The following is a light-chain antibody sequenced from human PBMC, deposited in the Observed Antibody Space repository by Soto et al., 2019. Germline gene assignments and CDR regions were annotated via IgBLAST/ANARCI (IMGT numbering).Light chain of an antibody. Sequence: EIVLTQSPATLSLSPGERATLSCRASQSVSSFLAWYQQKPGQAPRLLIYDASNRATGIPARFRGSGSGTDFTLTISSLEPEDFAVYYCQQRSNWPLTFGGGTKMEIK. CDR1: QSVSSF. CDR2: DAS. J-gene: IGKJ4*01. CDR3: QQRSNWPLT. V-gene: IGKV3-11*01.